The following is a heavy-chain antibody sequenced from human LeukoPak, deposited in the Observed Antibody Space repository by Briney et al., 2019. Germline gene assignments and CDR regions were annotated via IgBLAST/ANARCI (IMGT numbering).Heavy chain of an antibody. Sequence: GASVKVSCKASGYTFTGYYMHWVRQAPGQGLEWMGWINPNSGCTNYAQKFQGRVTMTRDTSISTAYMELSRLRSDDTAVYYCAREVEGYCSGGSCSHYFDYWGQGTLVTVSS. V-gene: IGHV1-2*02. D-gene: IGHD2-15*01. CDR1: GYTFTGYY. CDR3: AREVEGYCSGGSCSHYFDY. J-gene: IGHJ4*02. CDR2: INPNSGCT.